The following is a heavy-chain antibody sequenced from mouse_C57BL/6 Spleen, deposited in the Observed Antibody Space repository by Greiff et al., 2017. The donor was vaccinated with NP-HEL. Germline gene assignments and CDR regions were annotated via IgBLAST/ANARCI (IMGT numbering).Heavy chain of an antibody. CDR2: ISRGGDYV. CDR3: SRDNYGSLYDWWYFDV. CDR1: GFTFSSYA. Sequence: EVKLMESGEGLVKPGGSLKLSCAASGFTFSSYAMSWIRQTPEKRLEWVAYISRGGDYVYYTDTVKGRFTISRDNARNTLYLQMSSLKSEDTALYYCSRDNYGSLYDWWYFDVWGTGTTVTVSS. V-gene: IGHV5-9-1*02. J-gene: IGHJ1*03. D-gene: IGHD1-1*01.